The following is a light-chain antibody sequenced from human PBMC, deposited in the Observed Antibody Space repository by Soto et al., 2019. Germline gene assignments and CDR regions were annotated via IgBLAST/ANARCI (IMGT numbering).Light chain of an antibody. CDR1: QSVSSY. V-gene: IGKV3-11*01. CDR2: DAS. Sequence: ENVLTQSPATLSLSPGERATLSCRASQSVSSYLAWYQQKPGQAPRLLIYDASNRATGIPARFSGSGSGTDFTLTISSLEPEDFAVYYCQQRSNCLTFGQGTRLEIK. J-gene: IGKJ5*01. CDR3: QQRSNCLT.